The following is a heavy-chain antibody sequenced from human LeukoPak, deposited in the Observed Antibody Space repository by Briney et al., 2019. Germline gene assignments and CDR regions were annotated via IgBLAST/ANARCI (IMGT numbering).Heavy chain of an antibody. CDR2: ISYDGSNK. J-gene: IGHJ4*02. Sequence: GGSLRLSCAASGFTFSSYGMHWVRQAPGKGLEWVAVISYDGSNKYYADSVKGRFTISRDNSKNTLYLQMNSLRAEDTAVYYCAKKRCSSTSCYGPFDYWGQGTLVTVSS. CDR1: GFTFSSYG. D-gene: IGHD2-2*01. V-gene: IGHV3-30*18. CDR3: AKKRCSSTSCYGPFDY.